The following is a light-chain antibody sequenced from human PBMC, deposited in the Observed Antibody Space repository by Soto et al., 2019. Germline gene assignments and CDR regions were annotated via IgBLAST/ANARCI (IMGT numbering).Light chain of an antibody. CDR2: SVD. CDR1: SSNIGSNA. V-gene: IGLV1-44*01. J-gene: IGLJ2*01. CDR3: AAWDDFLNGVV. Sequence: QSVLTQPPSASGTPGQRVTISCSGSSSNIGSNAVHWYQQLPGTAPKLLMYSVDQRPSGVPDRFSGSKSGTSASLAISGLQSEDEADYYCAAWDDFLNGVVFGGGTKLTVL.